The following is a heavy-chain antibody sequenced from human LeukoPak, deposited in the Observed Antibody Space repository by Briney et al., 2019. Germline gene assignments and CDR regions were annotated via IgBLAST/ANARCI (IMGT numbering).Heavy chain of an antibody. V-gene: IGHV6-1*01. CDR3: ARGWLQSGFDY. Sequence: SQTLSLTCAIAGDSVSTNSGGWNWIKQSPSRGLEWLGRTYDKSNWYNDYAVSVKSRITMNPDTSKNQFSLQLNSVTPEDTAVYYCARGWLQSGFDYWGQGTLLTVSS. CDR1: GDSVSTNSGG. D-gene: IGHD5-24*01. CDR2: TYDKSNWYN. J-gene: IGHJ4*02.